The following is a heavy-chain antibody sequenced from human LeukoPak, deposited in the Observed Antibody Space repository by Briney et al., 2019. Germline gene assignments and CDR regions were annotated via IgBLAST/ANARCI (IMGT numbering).Heavy chain of an antibody. V-gene: IGHV4-34*01. J-gene: IGHJ4*02. CDR3: ARQDYYDRPSGIWY. D-gene: IGHD3-22*01. Sequence: SETLSLTCTVSGGSISSYYWSWIRQPAGKGLEWIGEINHSGSTNYNPSLKSRVTISVDTSKNQFSLKLSSVTAADTAVYYCARQDYYDRPSGIWYWGQGTLVTVSS. CDR1: GGSISSYY. CDR2: INHSGST.